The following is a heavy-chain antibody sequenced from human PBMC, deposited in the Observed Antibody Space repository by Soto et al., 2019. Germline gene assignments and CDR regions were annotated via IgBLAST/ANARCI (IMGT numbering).Heavy chain of an antibody. V-gene: IGHV4-30-2*01. Sequence: QLQLQESGSGLVKPSQTLSITCAVSGGSIRSGGYSWSWILQPPGKGLEWIGYIYHSGSTYYNPSLKSRVTISVDRYKNQVSLKLSSVTAADTAVYYCAAGGWLPRYYWGQGTLVTVSS. CDR2: IYHSGST. J-gene: IGHJ4*02. CDR1: GGSIRSGGYS. CDR3: AAGGWLPRYY. D-gene: IGHD5-12*01.